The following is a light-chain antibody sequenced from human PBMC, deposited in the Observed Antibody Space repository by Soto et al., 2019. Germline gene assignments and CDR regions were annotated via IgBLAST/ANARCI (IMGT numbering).Light chain of an antibody. J-gene: IGLJ1*01. CDR3: SPYTSSSTLYV. Sequence: QSVLTQPASVSGSPGQSITISCTGTSSDVGGYNYVSWYQQHPGKAPKLMIYDVSNRPSGVSYRFSGSKSGNTASLTISGLQAEDEAEYHCSPYTSSSTLYVFGRGRKVTVL. CDR2: DVS. V-gene: IGLV2-14*03. CDR1: SSDVGGYNY.